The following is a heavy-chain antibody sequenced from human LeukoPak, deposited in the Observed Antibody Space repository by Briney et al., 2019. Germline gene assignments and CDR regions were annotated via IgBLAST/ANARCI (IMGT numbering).Heavy chain of an antibody. CDR2: INSDGSLT. V-gene: IGHV3-74*03. D-gene: IGHD7-27*01. CDR1: GFTISSFL. J-gene: IGHJ4*02. CDR3: ARDFDWGSGH. Sequence: PGGSLRLSCGASGFTISSFLMPWVRQAPGKGLVWVSRINSDGSLTMYADSVKGRFTISRDNAKNTLYLRMNSLRAEDTAVYYCARDFDWGSGHWGQGTLVTVSS.